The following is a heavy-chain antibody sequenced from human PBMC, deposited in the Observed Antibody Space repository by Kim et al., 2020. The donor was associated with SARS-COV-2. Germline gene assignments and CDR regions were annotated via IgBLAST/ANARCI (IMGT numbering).Heavy chain of an antibody. V-gene: IGHV3-53*01. CDR2: IYSGGST. Sequence: GGSLRLSCAASGFTVSSNYMSWVRQAPGKGLEWVSVIYSGGSTYYADSVKGRFTISRDNSKNTLYLQMNSLRAEDTAVYYCARDSPRGYTDSYGGTFYYYYGMDVWGQGTTVTVSS. CDR3: ARDSPRGYTDSYGGTFYYYYGMDV. D-gene: IGHD5-18*01. J-gene: IGHJ6*02. CDR1: GFTVSSNY.